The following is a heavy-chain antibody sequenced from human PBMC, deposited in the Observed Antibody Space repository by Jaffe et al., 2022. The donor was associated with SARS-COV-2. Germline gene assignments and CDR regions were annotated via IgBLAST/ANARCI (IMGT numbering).Heavy chain of an antibody. CDR1: GYTFTSYG. V-gene: IGHV1-18*01. CDR3: ARDFVIYDFWSGYTTPYYYYGMDV. J-gene: IGHJ6*02. CDR2: ISAYNGNT. D-gene: IGHD3-3*01. Sequence: QVQLVQSGAEVKKPGASVKVSCKASGYTFTSYGISWVRQAPGQGLEWMGWISAYNGNTNYAQKLQGRVTMTTDTSTSTAYMELRSLRSDDTAVYYCARDFVIYDFWSGYTTPYYYYGMDVWGQGTTVTVSS.